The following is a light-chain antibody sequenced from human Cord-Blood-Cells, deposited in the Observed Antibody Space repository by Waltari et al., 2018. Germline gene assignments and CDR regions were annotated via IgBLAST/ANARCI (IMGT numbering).Light chain of an antibody. Sequence: QSALTQPASVSGSPGQSITISCTGTSSDVGSYNLVSWYQQHPGKAPKLMIYEVSKRPSGVSNPFSGSKSGNTASLTISGLQAEDEADYYCCSYAGSSFYVFGTGTKVTVL. CDR1: SSDVGSYNL. V-gene: IGLV2-23*02. CDR2: EVS. J-gene: IGLJ1*01. CDR3: CSYAGSSFYV.